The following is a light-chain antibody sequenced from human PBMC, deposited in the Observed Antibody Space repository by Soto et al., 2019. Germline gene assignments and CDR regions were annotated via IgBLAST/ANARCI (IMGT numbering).Light chain of an antibody. CDR3: SSYTSSSTLDV. CDR2: DVS. V-gene: IGLV2-14*01. Sequence: QSVLTQPASVSASPGQSITISCTGTSSDVGDYNYVSWYQQHPGKAPKLMIYDVSNRPSGVSNRFSGSKSGNTASLTISGLQAEDEADYYCSSYTSSSTLDVFGTGTKLTVL. J-gene: IGLJ1*01. CDR1: SSDVGDYNY.